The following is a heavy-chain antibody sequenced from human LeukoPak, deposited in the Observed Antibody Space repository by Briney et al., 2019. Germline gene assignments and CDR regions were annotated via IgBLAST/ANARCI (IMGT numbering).Heavy chain of an antibody. CDR2: INYSGRT. D-gene: IGHD1-26*01. J-gene: IGHJ4*02. CDR1: DDSINNDRYF. CDR3: AISTGSSDFVY. Sequence: SETLSLTCSISDDSINNDRYFWAWIRQPPGKGLEWIASINYSGRTYYNPSLKSRLSISVDTSNNQFSLKLNSVTAADTAVYYCAISTGSSDFVYWGQGTLVTVSS. V-gene: IGHV4-39*07.